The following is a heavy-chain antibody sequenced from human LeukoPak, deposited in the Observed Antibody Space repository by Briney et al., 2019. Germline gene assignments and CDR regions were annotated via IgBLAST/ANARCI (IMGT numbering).Heavy chain of an antibody. V-gene: IGHV3-23*01. J-gene: IGHJ4*02. D-gene: IGHD3-3*01. CDR1: GFTFSSYA. CDR3: AKGTITIFGVVTHFDY. CDR2: ISGSGGST. Sequence: PGGSLRLSCAASGFTFSSYAMSWVRQAPGKGLEWVSAISGSGGSTYYADPVKGRFTISRDNSKNTLYLQMNSLRAEDTAVYYCAKGTITIFGVVTHFDYWGQRTLVTVSS.